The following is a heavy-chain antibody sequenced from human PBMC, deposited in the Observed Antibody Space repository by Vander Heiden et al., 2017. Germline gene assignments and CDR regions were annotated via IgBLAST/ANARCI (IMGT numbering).Heavy chain of an antibody. Sequence: EVQLVESGGGLVQPGGSLRLSCAASGFTFSSYWMSWVRQAPGKGLEWVANIKQDGSEKYYVDSVKGRFTISRDNAKNSLYLQMNSLRAEDTAVYYCARDNTPYYYYGMDVWGQGTTVTVSS. CDR3: ARDNTPYYYYGMDV. CDR2: IKQDGSEK. J-gene: IGHJ6*02. CDR1: GFTFSSYW. V-gene: IGHV3-7*01.